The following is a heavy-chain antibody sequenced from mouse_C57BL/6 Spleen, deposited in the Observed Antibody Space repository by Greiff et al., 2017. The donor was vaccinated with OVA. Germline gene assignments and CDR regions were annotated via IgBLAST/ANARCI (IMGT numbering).Heavy chain of an antibody. CDR1: GFTFSSYT. CDR2: ISGGGGNT. Sequence: EVKLMESGGGLVKPGGSLKLSCAASGFTFSSYTMSWVRQTPEKRLEWVATISGGGGNTYYPDSVKGRFTISRDNAKNTLYLQMSSLRSEDTALYYCAREDYYGSSSFAYWGQGTLVTVSA. J-gene: IGHJ3*01. D-gene: IGHD1-1*01. V-gene: IGHV5-9*01. CDR3: AREDYYGSSSFAY.